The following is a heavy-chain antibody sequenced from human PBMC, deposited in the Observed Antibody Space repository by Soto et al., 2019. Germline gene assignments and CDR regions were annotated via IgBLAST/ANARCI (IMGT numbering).Heavy chain of an antibody. Sequence: SGPTVLNPTETLTRTCPVSGFSLTSPGMCVSWIRQPPGKALEWLALIERDDDDKYYSTSLKTRLTISKDTRKNQVVLTMANMDPADTGTYYCARSIRGPRRFNGMDVWGQGTTVTVSS. CDR3: ARSIRGPRRFNGMDV. J-gene: IGHJ6*02. V-gene: IGHV2-70*13. CDR2: IERDDDDK. D-gene: IGHD1-20*01. CDR1: GFSLTSPGMC.